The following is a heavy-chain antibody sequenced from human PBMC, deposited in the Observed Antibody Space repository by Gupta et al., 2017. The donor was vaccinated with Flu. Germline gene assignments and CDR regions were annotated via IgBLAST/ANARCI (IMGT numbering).Heavy chain of an antibody. D-gene: IGHD5-18*01. CDR2: ISYDGSNK. CDR1: GFTFSSYG. Sequence: QVQLVESGGGVVQPGRSLRLSCAASGFTFSSYGMHWVRQAPGKGLEWVAVISYDGSNKYYADSVKGRFTISRDNSKNTLYLQMNSLRAEDTAVYYCAKDPGYSYGSWDYWGQGTLVTASS. J-gene: IGHJ4*02. CDR3: AKDPGYSYGSWDY. V-gene: IGHV3-30*18.